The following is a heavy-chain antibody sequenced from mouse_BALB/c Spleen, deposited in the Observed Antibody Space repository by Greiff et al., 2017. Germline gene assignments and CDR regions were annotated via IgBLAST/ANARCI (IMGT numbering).Heavy chain of an antibody. J-gene: IGHJ3*01. V-gene: IGHV3-8*02. Sequence: EVMLVESGPSLVKPSQTLSLTCSVTGDSITSGYWNWIRKFPGNKLEYMGYISYSGSTYYNPSLKSRISITRDTSKNQYYLQLNSVTTEDTATYYCARGERGYPAWFAYWGQGTLVTVSA. CDR2: ISYSGST. CDR3: ARGERGYPAWFAY. CDR1: GDSITSGY. D-gene: IGHD2-2*01.